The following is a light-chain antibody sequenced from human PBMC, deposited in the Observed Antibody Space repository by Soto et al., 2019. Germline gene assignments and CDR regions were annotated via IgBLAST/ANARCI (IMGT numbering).Light chain of an antibody. CDR1: QTVSSSY. CDR3: QQYNNWPRT. V-gene: IGKV3D-15*01. Sequence: EIVMTQSTDTLYVSPGEGATLSCRASQTVSSSYLAWYQQKPGQAPRLLIYGASSRATGIPDRFSGSGPGTDFTLTISSLQSEDFAVYYCQQYNNWPRTFGQGTKVDIK. J-gene: IGKJ1*01. CDR2: GAS.